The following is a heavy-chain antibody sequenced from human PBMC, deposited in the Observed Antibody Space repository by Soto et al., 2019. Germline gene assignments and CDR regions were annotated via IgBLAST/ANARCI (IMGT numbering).Heavy chain of an antibody. CDR3: ASGPMVRGVIITTPWDY. J-gene: IGHJ4*02. D-gene: IGHD3-10*01. Sequence: QVQLQQWGAGLLKPSETLSLTCAVYGGSFSGYYWSWIRQPPGKGLEWIGEINHSGSTNYNPSLKSRVTISVDTSKTQFSLKLSSVTAADTAVYYCASGPMVRGVIITTPWDYWGQGTLVTVSS. CDR1: GGSFSGYY. V-gene: IGHV4-34*01. CDR2: INHSGST.